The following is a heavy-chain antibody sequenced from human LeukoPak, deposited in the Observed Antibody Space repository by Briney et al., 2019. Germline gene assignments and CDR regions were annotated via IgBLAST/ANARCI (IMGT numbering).Heavy chain of an antibody. CDR3: TRGARRFLEWLLGDYYYYMDV. V-gene: IGHV1-69*13. D-gene: IGHD3-3*01. J-gene: IGHJ6*03. CDR1: GGTFSSYA. Sequence: SVKVSCKASGGTFSSYATSWVRQAPGQGLEWMGGIIPIFGTANYAQKFQGRVTITADESTSTAYMELSSLRSEDTAVYYCTRGARRFLEWLLGDYYYYMDVWGKGTTVTVSS. CDR2: IIPIFGTA.